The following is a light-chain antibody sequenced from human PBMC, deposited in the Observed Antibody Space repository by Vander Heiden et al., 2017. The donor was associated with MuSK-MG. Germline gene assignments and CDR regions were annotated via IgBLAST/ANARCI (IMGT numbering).Light chain of an antibody. CDR1: QGLNSW. J-gene: IGKJ3*01. V-gene: IGKV1-12*01. CDR3: QQADTFLRFT. CDR2: AAS. Sequence: DIQMTQSPSSVSASVGDTVTITCRASQGLNSWLAWYQQKPGKAPNLLIYAASSLQRGVPSRFSGTGSGTHFTLTISDLRPEDFATYYCQQADTFLRFTFGPGTKVEVK.